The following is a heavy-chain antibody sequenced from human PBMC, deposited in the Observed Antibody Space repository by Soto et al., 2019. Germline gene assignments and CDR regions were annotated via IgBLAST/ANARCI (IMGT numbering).Heavy chain of an antibody. V-gene: IGHV3-11*01. CDR1: GFTFSDYY. D-gene: IGHD3-3*01. CDR2: ISSSGSTI. Sequence: PGGSLRLSCAASGFTFSDYYMSWIRQAPGKGLEWVSYISSSGSTIYYADSVKGRFTISRDNAKNSLYLQMNSLRAEDTAVYYCARAGYDFWSGRPRGDYYYMDVWGKGTTVTVSS. CDR3: ARAGYDFWSGRPRGDYYYMDV. J-gene: IGHJ6*03.